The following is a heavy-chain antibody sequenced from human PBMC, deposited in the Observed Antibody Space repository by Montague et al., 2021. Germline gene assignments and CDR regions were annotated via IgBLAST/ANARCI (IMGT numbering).Heavy chain of an antibody. Sequence: SLRLSCAASGFSFSSYWMHWVRQAPGKGPLWVSRITLDGSSTSFADSVKGRFTTSRDNAKATLYLQMNSLRVEDTAVYYCARSLASAAPGAFDIWGQGTMVTVSS. J-gene: IGHJ3*02. CDR1: GFSFSSYW. CDR3: ARSLASAAPGAFDI. V-gene: IGHV3-74*01. CDR2: ITLDGSST. D-gene: IGHD6-13*01.